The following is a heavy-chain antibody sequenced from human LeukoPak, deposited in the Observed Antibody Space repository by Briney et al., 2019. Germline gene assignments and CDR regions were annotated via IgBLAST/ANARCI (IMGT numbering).Heavy chain of an antibody. Sequence: PGTSLRLSCAASGFTFSTSVMHWVRQAPGKGLEWVAVIWYDGSNKYYGDSVKGRFTISRDNAKSTLYLQMSSLRAEDTAVYYCATGRGYSFDYWGQGTLVTVSS. V-gene: IGHV3-33*01. CDR1: GFTFSTSV. D-gene: IGHD5-12*01. J-gene: IGHJ4*02. CDR3: ATGRGYSFDY. CDR2: IWYDGSNK.